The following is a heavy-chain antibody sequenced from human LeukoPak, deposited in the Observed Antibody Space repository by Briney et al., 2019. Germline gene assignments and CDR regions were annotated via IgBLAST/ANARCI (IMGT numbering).Heavy chain of an antibody. Sequence: GGSLRLSCAASGFTFRTYWMSWVRQAPGKGLEWVASLKQDGSDKYYVDSVKGRFTISRDNAKSSLYLQMNSLRAEDTAVYYCARVPRAIGGFDYWGQGTLVTVSS. CDR3: ARVPRAIGGFDY. J-gene: IGHJ4*02. D-gene: IGHD3-10*01. V-gene: IGHV3-7*01. CDR2: LKQDGSDK. CDR1: GFTFRTYW.